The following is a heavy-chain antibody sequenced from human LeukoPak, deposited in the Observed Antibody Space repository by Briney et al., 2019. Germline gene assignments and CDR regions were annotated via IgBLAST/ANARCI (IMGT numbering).Heavy chain of an antibody. Sequence: PSETLSLTCTVSGGSISSSSYYWGWIRQHPGKGLEWIGYIYYSGSTYYNPSLKSRVTISVDTSKNQFSLKLSSVTAADTAVYYCARGSHGSGSSYNWFDPWGQGTLVTVSS. CDR1: GGSISSSSYY. D-gene: IGHD3-10*01. CDR2: IYYSGST. V-gene: IGHV4-31*03. CDR3: ARGSHGSGSSYNWFDP. J-gene: IGHJ5*02.